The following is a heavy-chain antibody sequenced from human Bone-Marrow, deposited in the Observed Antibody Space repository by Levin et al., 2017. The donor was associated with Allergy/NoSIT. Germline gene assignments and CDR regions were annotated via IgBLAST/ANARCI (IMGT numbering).Heavy chain of an antibody. Sequence: GESLKISCAASGFTFSNYGMYWVRQAPDKGLEWVAVMWFDGSNKYYADSVKGRFNISRDNFKNTLYPQMDSLRVEDTGVYYCVRGSNTGYYYGMDVWGQGTTVTVSS. CDR3: VRGSNTGYYYGMDV. CDR2: MWFDGSNK. J-gene: IGHJ6*02. V-gene: IGHV3-33*01. D-gene: IGHD1-1*01. CDR1: GFTFSNYG.